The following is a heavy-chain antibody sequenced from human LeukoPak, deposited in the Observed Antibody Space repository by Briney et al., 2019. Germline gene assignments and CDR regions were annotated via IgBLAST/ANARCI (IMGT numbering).Heavy chain of an antibody. CDR3: VRVWGPTPIHYFDY. D-gene: IGHD3-16*01. CDR2: INPSGGST. CDR1: GYTFTSYY. J-gene: IGHJ4*02. Sequence: ASVKVSCKASGYTFTSYYMHWVRQAPGQGLEWMGIINPSGGSTSYAQKFQGRVSMTRDTSRTTAYMELRSLTSEDTAVYFCVRVWGPTPIHYFDYWGQGSLVTVSP. V-gene: IGHV1-46*01.